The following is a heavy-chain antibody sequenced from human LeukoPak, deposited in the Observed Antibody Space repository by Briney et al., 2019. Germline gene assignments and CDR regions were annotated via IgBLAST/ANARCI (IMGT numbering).Heavy chain of an antibody. CDR3: ASEPQSTAETTRGFDY. V-gene: IGHV4-4*02. CDR1: GGSISSSNW. Sequence: SGTLSLTCAVSGGSISSSNWWSWVRQPPGKGLEWIGEIYHSGSTNYNPSLKSRVTISVDKSKNQFSLKLSSVTAADTAVYYCASEPQSTAETTRGFDYWGQGTLVTVSS. D-gene: IGHD2-21*02. CDR2: IYHSGST. J-gene: IGHJ4*02.